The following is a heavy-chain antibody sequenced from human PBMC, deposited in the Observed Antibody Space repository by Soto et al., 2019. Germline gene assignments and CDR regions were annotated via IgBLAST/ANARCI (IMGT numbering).Heavy chain of an antibody. D-gene: IGHD3-3*02. Sequence: EVQLLESGGGLVQPGGSLRLSCVASGFNFNFYAMNWVRQAPGKGLEWVSAISGSGSSTFYSDSVKGRFTISRDNPKNTLYQEMNSLRAEDAAVYYCAKDRIQDCTSISCYRGGDSWGQGTLVTVSS. CDR2: ISGSGSST. CDR1: GFNFNFYA. CDR3: AKDRIQDCTSISCYRGGDS. J-gene: IGHJ4*02. V-gene: IGHV3-23*01.